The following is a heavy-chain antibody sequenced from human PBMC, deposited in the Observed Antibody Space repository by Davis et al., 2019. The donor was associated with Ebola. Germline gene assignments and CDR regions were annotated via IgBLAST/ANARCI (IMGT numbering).Heavy chain of an antibody. D-gene: IGHD6-13*01. Sequence: SVKVSCKASGGTFTKFVISWVRQAPGQGLEWMGGIIPIFGAANYAQKFQGRVTFTADESTSTAYMELSSLRSEDTAVYFCARGIAAANDYWGQGTLVTVSS. CDR3: ARGIAAANDY. J-gene: IGHJ4*02. CDR2: IIPIFGAA. V-gene: IGHV1-69*13. CDR1: GGTFTKFV.